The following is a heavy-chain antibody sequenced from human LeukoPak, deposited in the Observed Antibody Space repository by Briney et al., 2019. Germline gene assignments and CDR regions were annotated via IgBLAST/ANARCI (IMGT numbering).Heavy chain of an antibody. J-gene: IGHJ4*02. CDR2: VSASGGGT. Sequence: GGSLRLSCAVSGFTFNIYAMSWVRQAPGKGLEWVSRVSASGGGTFYAGSVEGRFIISRDNPKNTLSLQMSSLRAEDTAIYYCAKDKYHDSSGTFDYWGQGTLVTVSS. CDR1: GFTFNIYA. V-gene: IGHV3-23*01. D-gene: IGHD3-22*01. CDR3: AKDKYHDSSGTFDY.